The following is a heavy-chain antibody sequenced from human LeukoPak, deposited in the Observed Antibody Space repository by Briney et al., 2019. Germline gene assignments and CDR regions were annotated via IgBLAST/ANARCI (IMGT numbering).Heavy chain of an antibody. V-gene: IGHV3-30*18. CDR2: ISYDGSNK. Sequence: GGSLRLSCAASGFTFSSYGMHWVRQAPGKGLEWVAVISYDGSNKYYADSVKGRFTISRDNSKNTLYLQMNSLTAEDTAVYYCVKDQNGVCYTWGQGTLVTVSS. CDR3: VKDQNGVCYT. D-gene: IGHD2-8*01. CDR1: GFTFSSYG. J-gene: IGHJ4*02.